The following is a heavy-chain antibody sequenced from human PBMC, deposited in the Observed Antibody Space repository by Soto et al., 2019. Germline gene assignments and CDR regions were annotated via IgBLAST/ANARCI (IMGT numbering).Heavy chain of an antibody. CDR3: AKDPPSERMQPDDGMDV. Sequence: PGGSLRLSCAASGFTFNNCRMSWVRQAPGKGLEWVSLISGRGRYTDYADSVKGRFTISRDNSKNTLYLQMNSLRAEDTAVYYCAKDPPSERMQPDDGMDVWGQGTTVTVSS. V-gene: IGHV3-23*01. CDR2: ISGRGRYT. D-gene: IGHD6-13*01. J-gene: IGHJ6*02. CDR1: GFTFNNCR.